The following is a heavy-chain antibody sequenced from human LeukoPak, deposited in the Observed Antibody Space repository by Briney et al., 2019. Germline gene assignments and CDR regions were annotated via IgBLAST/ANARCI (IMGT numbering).Heavy chain of an antibody. D-gene: IGHD6-6*01. J-gene: IGHJ1*01. CDR1: AYRFTIYG. CDR2: ISPYNCHT. V-gene: IGHV1-18*04. Sequence: ASETVSFTASAYRFTIYGSNWVRQAPGQGLEKMGWISPYNCHTDYAQKFQGRVTITTETSTTTASMQVSSLRSDDTAVYYCARDGDGSSRYFHHWGRGTLVTVSS. CDR3: ARDGDGSSRYFHH.